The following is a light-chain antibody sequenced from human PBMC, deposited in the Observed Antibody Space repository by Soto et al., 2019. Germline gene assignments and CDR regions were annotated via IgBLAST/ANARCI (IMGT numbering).Light chain of an antibody. CDR1: QSVTDNY. V-gene: IGKV3-20*01. CDR2: GTS. Sequence: EIVLTQSPGTLSLSPWERATLSCRASQSVTDNYLSWYQQRPGQAPRLLIYGTSSRATGIPDRFSGSRSGTDFTLTISRLEPEDSAVYYCQHYGNSPTFGQGTKVEIK. CDR3: QHYGNSPT. J-gene: IGKJ1*01.